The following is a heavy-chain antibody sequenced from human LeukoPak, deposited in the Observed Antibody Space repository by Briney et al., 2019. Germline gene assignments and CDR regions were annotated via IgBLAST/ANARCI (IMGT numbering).Heavy chain of an antibody. V-gene: IGHV3-9*03. CDR2: INWRSDEI. J-gene: IGHJ4*02. Sequence: PGGSLRLSCSASGFTFDNYAMHWVRQAPMKGLERVASINWRSDEIGYADSVKGRFTISRDNAKNSLYLQMNSLETEDMGLYYCARRSNWDHDFDYWGQGTLVTVSS. CDR3: ARRSNWDHDFDY. CDR1: GFTFDNYA. D-gene: IGHD4-11*01.